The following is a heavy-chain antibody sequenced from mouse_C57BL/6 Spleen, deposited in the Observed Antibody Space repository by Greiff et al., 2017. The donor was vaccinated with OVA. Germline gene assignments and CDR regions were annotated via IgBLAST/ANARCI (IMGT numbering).Heavy chain of an antibody. J-gene: IGHJ2*01. CDR1: GFTFSDYG. V-gene: IGHV5-17*01. Sequence: EVQLVESGGGLVKPGGSLKLSCAASGFTFSDYGMHWVRQAPEKGLEWVAYISSGSSTNYYADTVKGRFTISRDNAQNTLFLQMTSLRSEDTAMYYCARTYDYDGYYFDYWGQGTTLTVSS. CDR2: ISSGSSTN. CDR3: ARTYDYDGYYFDY. D-gene: IGHD2-4*01.